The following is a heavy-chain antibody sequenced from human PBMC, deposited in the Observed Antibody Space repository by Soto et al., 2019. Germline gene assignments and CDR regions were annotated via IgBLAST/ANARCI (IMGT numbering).Heavy chain of an antibody. CDR2: ISGSGGTT. CDR3: ARNSGYDYYESGGIDC. Sequence: GGSLRLSCAASGFTFNNHAMSWVRRAPGKGLEWVSAISGSGGTTYYADSLKGRITISRDTSRNTLYLQMNSLRAEDTAVYYCARNSGYDYYESGGIDCWGQGNLVTVSS. V-gene: IGHV3-23*01. J-gene: IGHJ4*02. CDR1: GFTFNNHA. D-gene: IGHD5-12*01.